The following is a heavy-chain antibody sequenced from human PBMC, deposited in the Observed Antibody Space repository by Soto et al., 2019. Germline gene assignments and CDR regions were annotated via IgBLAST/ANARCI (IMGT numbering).Heavy chain of an antibody. D-gene: IGHD1-1*01. J-gene: IGHJ4*02. CDR3: ARDFPQKWHDVGFDY. CDR2: ISSTTNYI. V-gene: IGHV3-21*01. Sequence: GGSRRRSWAASGFTFTSYIMNWGRQAPGKGLEWVSSISSTTNYIYYGDSMKGRFTISRDNAKNTMFLQMNSLRAEDTALYYCARDFPQKWHDVGFDYWGQGTLVTVSS. CDR1: GFTFTSYI.